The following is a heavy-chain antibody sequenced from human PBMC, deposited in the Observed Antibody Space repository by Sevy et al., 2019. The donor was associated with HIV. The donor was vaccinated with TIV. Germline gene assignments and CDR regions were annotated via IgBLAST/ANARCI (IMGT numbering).Heavy chain of an antibody. D-gene: IGHD3-10*01. V-gene: IGHV3-30-3*01. CDR2: ISYDGSNK. CDR1: GFTFSSYA. CDR3: ARGWGHYGSGSYLTLDY. Sequence: GGSLRLSCAASGFTFSSYAMHWVRQAPGKGLEWVAVISYDGSNKYYADSVKGRFTIPRDNSKNTLYLQMNSLRAEYTAVYYCARGWGHYGSGSYLTLDYWGQGTLVTVSS. J-gene: IGHJ4*02.